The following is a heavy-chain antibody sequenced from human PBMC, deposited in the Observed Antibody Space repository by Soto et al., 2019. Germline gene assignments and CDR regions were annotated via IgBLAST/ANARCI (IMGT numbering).Heavy chain of an antibody. V-gene: IGHV3-66*01. CDR1: GFTVSSNY. D-gene: IGHD3-9*01. CDR3: ALSDYDILTGQDY. J-gene: IGHJ4*02. CDR2: IYSGGST. Sequence: GSLRLSCAASGFTVSSNYMSWVRQAPGKGLEWVSVIYSGGSTYYADSVKGRFTISRDNSKNTLYLQMNSLRAEDTAVYYCALSDYDILTGQDYWGQGTLVTVSS.